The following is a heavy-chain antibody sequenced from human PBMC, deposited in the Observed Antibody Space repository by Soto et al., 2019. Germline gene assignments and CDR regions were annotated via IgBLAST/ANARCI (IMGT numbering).Heavy chain of an antibody. CDR3: ARFVRSCSGTTCYTRADV. Sequence: SETLSLTCTVSGGSVSSDTHYWSWIRQPPGKRLEWIGSIYSSGSTNYNPSLKSRVTMSVDTSKNQFSLKLRSVIVADTAVYHCARFVRSCSGTTCYTRADVWGQGTTVTVSS. J-gene: IGHJ6*02. V-gene: IGHV4-61*01. D-gene: IGHD2-2*02. CDR2: IYSSGST. CDR1: GGSVSSDTHY.